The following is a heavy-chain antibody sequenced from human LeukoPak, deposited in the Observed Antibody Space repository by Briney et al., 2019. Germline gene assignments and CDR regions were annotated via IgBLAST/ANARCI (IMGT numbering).Heavy chain of an antibody. CDR2: TYYQSKWFN. V-gene: IGHV6-1*01. D-gene: IGHD3-22*01. J-gene: IGHJ2*01. CDR3: ARGVHYYDSMGFSNWYFDL. CDR1: GDSVSRKIAA. Sequence: SQTLSLTCAISGDSVSRKIAAWSWIRQSSSRGLEWLGRTYYQSKWFNDYPVSLKGRITINPDTSKNHISLHLNSVAPEDTAVYFCARGVHYYDSMGFSNWYFDLWGRGTLVTVSS.